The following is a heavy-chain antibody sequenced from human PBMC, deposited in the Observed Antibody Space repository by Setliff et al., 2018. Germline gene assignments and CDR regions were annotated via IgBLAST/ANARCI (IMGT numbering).Heavy chain of an antibody. J-gene: IGHJ5*02. D-gene: IGHD3-22*01. V-gene: IGHV1-69*13. CDR1: GGTFSSYA. CDR3: ARSYYYDSSAANWFDP. CDR2: IIPIFGTA. Sequence: GASVKVSCKASGGTFSSYAISWVRQAPGQGLEWMGGIIPIFGTANYAQKFQGRVTITADESTSTAYMELSSLRSEDTAVYYCARSYYYDSSAANWFDPWGQGTLVTVSS.